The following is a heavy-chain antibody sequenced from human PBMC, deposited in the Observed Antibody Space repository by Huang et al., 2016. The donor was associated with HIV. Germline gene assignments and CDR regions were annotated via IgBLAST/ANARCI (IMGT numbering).Heavy chain of an antibody. CDR3: AKGSGHFDS. D-gene: IGHD2-8*02. J-gene: IGHJ5*01. CDR1: GFGFSSYG. CDR2: SSYDGNGR. V-gene: IGHV3-30*18. Sequence: QVWLVESGGGVVQPGRPLRLSCVGSGFGFSSYGIHWVRQAPGKGLEWVAFSSYDGNGRSYAGSVKGRFSISRQNSKSTVSLQMNSLRVEDSGVYFCAKGSGHFDSWGQGTLVTVSP.